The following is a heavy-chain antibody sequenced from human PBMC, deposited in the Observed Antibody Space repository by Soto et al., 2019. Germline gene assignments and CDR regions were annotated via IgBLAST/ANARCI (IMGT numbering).Heavy chain of an antibody. CDR3: ARGGSSSSSVYYYYYYLDV. CDR1: GYTFTSYG. V-gene: IGHV1-18*01. D-gene: IGHD6-6*01. CDR2: ISAYNGNT. J-gene: IGHJ6*03. Sequence: ASVKVSFKASGYTFTSYGISWVRQAPGQGLEWMGWISAYNGNTNYAQKLQGRVTMTTDTSTSTAYMELRSLRSDDTAVYYCARGGSSSSSVYYYYYYLDVWGKGTTVTVSS.